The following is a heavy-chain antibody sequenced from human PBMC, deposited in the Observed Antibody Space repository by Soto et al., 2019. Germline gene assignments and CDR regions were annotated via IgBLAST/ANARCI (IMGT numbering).Heavy chain of an antibody. CDR2: IIPIFGTA. V-gene: IGHV1-69*12. Sequence: QVQLVQSGAEVKKPGSSVKVSCKASGGTFSSYAISWVRQAPGQGLEWMGGIIPIFGTANYAQKFQGRVTITADESTSSAYRELSSLRSEDTAVYYSAGTLRFLEWIRSKGPDYYYGMDVWGQGTTVTVSS. CDR3: AGTLRFLEWIRSKGPDYYYGMDV. CDR1: GGTFSSYA. J-gene: IGHJ6*02. D-gene: IGHD3-3*01.